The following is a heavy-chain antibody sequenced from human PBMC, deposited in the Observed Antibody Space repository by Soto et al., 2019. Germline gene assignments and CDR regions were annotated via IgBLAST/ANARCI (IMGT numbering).Heavy chain of an antibody. Sequence: SETLSLTCAVYGGSFSGYYWSWIRQPPGKGLEWIGEINHSGSTNYNPSLKSRVTISVDTSKNQFSLKLSSVTAADTAVYYCARGLGSRLPSMTMVRGVISWFDPWGQGTLVT. CDR1: GGSFSGYY. CDR3: ARGLGSRLPSMTMVRGVISWFDP. J-gene: IGHJ5*02. CDR2: INHSGST. V-gene: IGHV4-34*01. D-gene: IGHD3-10*01.